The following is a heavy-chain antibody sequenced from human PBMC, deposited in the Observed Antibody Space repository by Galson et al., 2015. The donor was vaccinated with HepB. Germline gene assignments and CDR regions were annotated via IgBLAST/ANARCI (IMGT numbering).Heavy chain of an antibody. V-gene: IGHV3-23*01. CDR1: GFGFSSFA. CDR3: AKAYSSGWSARILNFDH. D-gene: IGHD6-19*01. CDR2: ISSSGGST. J-gene: IGHJ4*02. Sequence: SLRLSCAASGFGFSSFAMSWVRQAPGKGLEWVSSISSSGGSTSSADSGKGRFTISRDNSKNTLYLQLNSLRVDDTAVYYCAKAYSSGWSARILNFDHWGQGTLVTVSS.